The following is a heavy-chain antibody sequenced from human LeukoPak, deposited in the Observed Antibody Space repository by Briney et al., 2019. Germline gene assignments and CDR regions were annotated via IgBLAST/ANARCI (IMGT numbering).Heavy chain of an antibody. V-gene: IGHV4-39*07. J-gene: IGHJ3*02. CDR1: GGSISSYY. CDR2: IYYSGST. CDR3: AVAAAGTLPVSGAFDI. Sequence: LETLSLTCTVSGGSISSYYWGWIRQPPGKGLDWIGSIYYSGSTYYNPSLKSRVTISVDTSKNQFSLKLSSVTAADTAVYYCAVAAAGTLPVSGAFDIWGQGTMVTVSS. D-gene: IGHD6-13*01.